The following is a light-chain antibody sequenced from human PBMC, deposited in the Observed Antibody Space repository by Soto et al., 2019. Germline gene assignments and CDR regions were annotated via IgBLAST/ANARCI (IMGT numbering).Light chain of an antibody. J-gene: IGKJ2*01. V-gene: IGKV1-5*03. CDR2: SSS. CDR3: QQYQGFPST. Sequence: DIQMTQSPSTLSASVGDRVISTCRASQYINTWLAWYQQKPGRAPKLLIYSSSSLESGVPSRFSGNGSGSEFPLTISSLQSDDFATYYCQQYQGFPSTFGQGTKLEI. CDR1: QYINTW.